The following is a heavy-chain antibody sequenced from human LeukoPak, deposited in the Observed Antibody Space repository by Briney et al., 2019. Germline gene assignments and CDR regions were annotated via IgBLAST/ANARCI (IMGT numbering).Heavy chain of an antibody. CDR3: ARHGGYCSGGSCYNFDY. Sequence: SETLSLTCTVSGGSISSYYWSWIRQPAGKGLEWIGEINHSGSTNYNPSLKSRVTISVDTSKNQFSLKLSSVTAADTAVYYCARHGGYCSGGSCYNFDYWGQGTLVTVSS. V-gene: IGHV4-34*01. CDR1: GGSISSYY. J-gene: IGHJ4*02. D-gene: IGHD2-15*01. CDR2: INHSGST.